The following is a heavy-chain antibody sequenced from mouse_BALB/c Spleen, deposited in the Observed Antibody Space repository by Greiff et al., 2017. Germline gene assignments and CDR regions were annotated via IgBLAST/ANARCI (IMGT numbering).Heavy chain of an antibody. CDR3: ARRGLRRADFDY. CDR1: GYTFTSYW. D-gene: IGHD2-4*01. Sequence: VQLQQSGAELAKPGASVKMSCKASGYTFTSYWMHWVKQRPGQGLEWIGYINPSTGYTEYNQKFKDKATLTADKSSSTAYMQLSSLTSEDSAVYYCARRGLRRADFDYWGQGTTLTVSS. V-gene: IGHV1-7*01. J-gene: IGHJ2*01. CDR2: INPSTGYT.